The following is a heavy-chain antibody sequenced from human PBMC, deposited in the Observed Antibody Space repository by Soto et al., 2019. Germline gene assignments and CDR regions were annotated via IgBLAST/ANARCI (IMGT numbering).Heavy chain of an antibody. D-gene: IGHD2-2*02. CDR1: GGTFSSYA. CDR2: IIPIFGTA. Sequence: SVKVSCKASGGTFSSYAISWVRQAPGQGLEWMGGIIPIFGTANYAQKFQGRVTITADKSTSTAYMELSSLRSEETAVYYCARYCSSTSCYMGFPYYYYYGMDVWGQGTTVTVSS. CDR3: ARYCSSTSCYMGFPYYYYYGMDV. V-gene: IGHV1-69*06. J-gene: IGHJ6*02.